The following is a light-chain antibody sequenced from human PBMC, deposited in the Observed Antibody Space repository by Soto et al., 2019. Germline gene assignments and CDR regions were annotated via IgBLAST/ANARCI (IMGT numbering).Light chain of an antibody. Sequence: QSALTQPASVSGSPGQSITISCTGTSSDIPYYNYVSWYQHHPGKAPKLVIYDVSNRPSGVSNRFSGSKSGNTASLTISGLQAEDEADYYCSSYTSSSTLVVFGGGTKVTVL. CDR1: SSDIPYYNY. CDR2: DVS. V-gene: IGLV2-14*03. J-gene: IGLJ2*01. CDR3: SSYTSSSTLVV.